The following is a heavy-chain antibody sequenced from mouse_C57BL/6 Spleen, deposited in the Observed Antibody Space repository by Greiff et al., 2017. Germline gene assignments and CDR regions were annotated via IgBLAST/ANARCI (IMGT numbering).Heavy chain of an antibody. CDR3: AREGGITTVVAPGFAY. D-gene: IGHD1-1*01. CDR1: GYAFSSSW. J-gene: IGHJ3*01. V-gene: IGHV1-82*01. Sequence: VQLVESGPELVKPGASVKISCKASGYAFSSSWMNWVKQRPGKGLEWIGRIYPGDGDTNYNGKFKGKATLTADKSSSTAYMQLSSLTSEDSAVYFCAREGGITTVVAPGFAYWGQGTLVTVSA. CDR2: IYPGDGDT.